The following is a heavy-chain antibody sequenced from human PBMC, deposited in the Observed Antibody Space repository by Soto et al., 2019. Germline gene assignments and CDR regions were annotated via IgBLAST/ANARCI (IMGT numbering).Heavy chain of an antibody. V-gene: IGHV1-18*01. Sequence: GASVKVSCKASGYTFTSYGISWVRQAPGQGLEWMGWISAYNGNTNYAQKLQGRVTMTTDTSTSTAYMELRSLRSDDTAVYYCARDGGYSSSWYTGGYYYYYYGMDVWGQGTTVTVSS. CDR1: GYTFTSYG. D-gene: IGHD6-13*01. CDR3: ARDGGYSSSWYTGGYYYYYYGMDV. CDR2: ISAYNGNT. J-gene: IGHJ6*02.